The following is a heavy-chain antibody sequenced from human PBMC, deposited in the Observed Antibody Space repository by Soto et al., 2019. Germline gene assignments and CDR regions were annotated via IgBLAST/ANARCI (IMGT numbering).Heavy chain of an antibody. Sequence: RLSCAASGFTFSDHWMHWVRQVPGKGPVWVSRIKGDGSYTNYADSVKGRFTIIRDNAKNTLYLQMNSLRADDTAVYYCARLGSTNTFDIWGLGTKVTVSS. CDR2: IKGDGSYT. CDR1: GFTFSDHW. J-gene: IGHJ3*02. D-gene: IGHD2-2*01. CDR3: ARLGSTNTFDI. V-gene: IGHV3-74*01.